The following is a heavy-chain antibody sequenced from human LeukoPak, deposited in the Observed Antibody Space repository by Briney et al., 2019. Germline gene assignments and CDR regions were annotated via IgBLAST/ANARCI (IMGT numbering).Heavy chain of an antibody. D-gene: IGHD2-21*01. J-gene: IGHJ4*02. CDR1: GFTFSNYW. CDR3: AKEGDYRGGDCYWGNYFDY. Sequence: PGGSLRLSCAASGFTFSNYWMNWVRQAPGKGLEWVSSISSTRSYIYYADSVKGRFTISRDNAKNSLYLQMNSLRADDTAVYYCAKEGDYRGGDCYWGNYFDYWGQGTLVTVSS. V-gene: IGHV3-21*01. CDR2: ISSTRSYI.